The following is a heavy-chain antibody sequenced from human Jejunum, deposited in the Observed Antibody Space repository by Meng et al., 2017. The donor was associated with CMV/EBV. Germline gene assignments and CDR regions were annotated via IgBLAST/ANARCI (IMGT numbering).Heavy chain of an antibody. CDR1: YPLAGNY. Sequence: YPLAGNYIHWVRQAPGQGLEWMGWINPNGGGTNYAQKFQGRVTMTRDTSINTVYMNLSSLRSDDTAVYYCARLPAMATIYYFFDYWGQGTRVTVSS. CDR3: ARLPAMATIYYFFDY. D-gene: IGHD5-24*01. J-gene: IGHJ4*02. CDR2: INPNGGGT. V-gene: IGHV1-2*02.